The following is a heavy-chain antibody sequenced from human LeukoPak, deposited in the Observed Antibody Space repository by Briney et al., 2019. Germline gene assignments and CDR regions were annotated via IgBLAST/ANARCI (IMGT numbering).Heavy chain of an antibody. CDR3: AKDLHWGLDY. D-gene: IGHD7-27*01. Sequence: PGGSLRLSCAASGFTFSDYYMSWIRQAPGKGLEWVSALSGSGARTYYADSVKGRFTISRDNSKNTLYLQMNSLRAEDTAVYFCAKDLHWGLDYWGQGTLVTVSS. CDR2: LSGSGART. V-gene: IGHV3-23*01. J-gene: IGHJ4*02. CDR1: GFTFSDYY.